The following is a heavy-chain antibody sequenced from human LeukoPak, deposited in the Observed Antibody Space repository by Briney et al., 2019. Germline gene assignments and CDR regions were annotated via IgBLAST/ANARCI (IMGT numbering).Heavy chain of an antibody. D-gene: IGHD5-18*01. CDR3: AREGRVDSAVVLFDY. V-gene: IGHV1-2*02. CDR1: GYTFTGYY. J-gene: IGHJ4*02. Sequence: ASVKVSCKASGYTFTGYYMHWVRQAPGQGLEWMGWINPNSGFTNYAQKFQGRVTMTRDTSISTAYMELSRLRSDDTAVYYCAREGRVDSAVVLFDYWGQGTLVTVSS. CDR2: INPNSGFT.